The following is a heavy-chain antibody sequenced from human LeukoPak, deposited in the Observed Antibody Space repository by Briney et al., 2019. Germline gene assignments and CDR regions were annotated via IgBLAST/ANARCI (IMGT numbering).Heavy chain of an antibody. V-gene: IGHV4-38-2*01. CDR1: DYSISSGNY. CDR3: AGNDSCGYFAY. CDR2: VYHSGST. Sequence: SETLSLTCAVSDYSISSGNYSGWIRQPPGKGLEWIGSVYHSGSTHYSPSLKSRVTIAVDTSKNQFSLKLSSVTAADTAVYYCAGNDSCGYFAYWGQGTLVTVSS. D-gene: IGHD3-22*01. J-gene: IGHJ4*02.